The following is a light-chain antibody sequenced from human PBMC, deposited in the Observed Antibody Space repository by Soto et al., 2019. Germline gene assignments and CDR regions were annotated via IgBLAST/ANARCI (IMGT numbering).Light chain of an antibody. CDR3: RPYTTTGASV. V-gene: IGLV2-14*01. Sequence: QSAPTQPASVSGSPGQSITITCSGTSSDVGYGDSVSWYQHHPGEVPRLVIYEVKTRPTGVSGRFSGSRSVNTASLTISGLQAEDEADYYCRPYTTTGASVFGTGTKLTVL. CDR2: EVK. J-gene: IGLJ2*01. CDR1: SSDVGYGDS.